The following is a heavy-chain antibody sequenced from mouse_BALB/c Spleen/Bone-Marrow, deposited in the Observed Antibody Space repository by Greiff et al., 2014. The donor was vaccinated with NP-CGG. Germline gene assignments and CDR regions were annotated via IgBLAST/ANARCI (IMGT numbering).Heavy chain of an antibody. CDR3: AIDYFGSYKCYFDF. J-gene: IGHJ2*01. D-gene: IGHD2-1*01. Sequence: QVQLQQSGPGLVAPSQSLSITCTVSGFSLTSYGVHWVRQPPGKGLEWLGIIWAGGSTNYNSALMSRLSINKDNTKIQVFLKSNSLQTDDTAMCYSAIDYFGSYKCYFDFWGQGTTLTVSS. V-gene: IGHV2-9*02. CDR2: IWAGGST. CDR1: GFSLTSYG.